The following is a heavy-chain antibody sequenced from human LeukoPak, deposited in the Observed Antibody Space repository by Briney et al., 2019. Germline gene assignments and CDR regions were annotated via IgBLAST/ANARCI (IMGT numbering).Heavy chain of an antibody. CDR2: IYYSGST. D-gene: IGHD2-15*01. J-gene: IGHJ1*01. CDR3: ARDGYCSGGSCEEYFQH. CDR1: GGSISSYY. Sequence: SETLSLTCTVSGGSISSYYWSWIRQPPGKGLEWIGYIYYSGSTNYNPSLKSRVTISVDTSKNQFSLKLSSVTAADTAVYYCARDGYCSGGSCEEYFQHWGQGTLVTVSS. V-gene: IGHV4-59*01.